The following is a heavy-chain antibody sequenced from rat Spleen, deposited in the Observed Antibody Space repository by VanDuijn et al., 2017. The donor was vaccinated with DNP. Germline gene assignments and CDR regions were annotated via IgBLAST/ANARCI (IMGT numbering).Heavy chain of an antibody. CDR1: GLSFSDFN. Sequence: EVQLVESGGGLVQPGRSLKLSCAVSGLSFSDFNMAWVRQAPEKGLEWVATIVYDGDATYYGDSVKGRFTISRDDAKRTLYLQMDSLRSEDMATYYCTRHVLPLRVWDYWGQGVMVTVSS. D-gene: IGHD1-4*01. V-gene: IGHV5-7*01. CDR2: IVYDGDAT. CDR3: TRHVLPLRVWDY. J-gene: IGHJ2*01.